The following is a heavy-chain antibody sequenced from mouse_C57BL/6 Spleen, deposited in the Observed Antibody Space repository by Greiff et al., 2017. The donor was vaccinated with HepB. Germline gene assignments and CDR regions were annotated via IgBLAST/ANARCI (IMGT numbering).Heavy chain of an antibody. CDR3: ARSRQLRRAWFAY. V-gene: IGHV1-52*01. J-gene: IGHJ3*01. CDR2: IDPSDSET. D-gene: IGHD3-2*02. Sequence: QVQLQQPGAELVRPGSSVKLSCKASGYTFTSYWMHWVKQRPIQGLEWIGNIDPSDSETHYNQKFKDKATLTVDKSASKAYMQLSSLTSEDSAVYYCARSRQLRRAWFAYWGQGTLVTVSA. CDR1: GYTFTSYW.